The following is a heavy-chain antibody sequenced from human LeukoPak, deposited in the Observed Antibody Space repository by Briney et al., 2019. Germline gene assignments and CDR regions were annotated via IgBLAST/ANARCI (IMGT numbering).Heavy chain of an antibody. CDR3: AELGITMIGGV. J-gene: IGHJ6*04. CDR1: GFTFSNYS. CDR2: ISSSLNSI. D-gene: IGHD3-10*02. Sequence: GGSLRLSCAASGFTFSNYSMNWVRQAPGKGLEWVSFISSSLNSIYYADSVKGRFTISRDNAKNSLYLQMNSLRAEDTAVYYCAELGITMIGGVWGKGTTVTISS. V-gene: IGHV3-48*04.